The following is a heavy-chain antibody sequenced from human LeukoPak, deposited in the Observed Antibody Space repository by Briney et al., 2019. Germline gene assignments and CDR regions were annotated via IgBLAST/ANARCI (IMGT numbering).Heavy chain of an antibody. J-gene: IGHJ6*02. CDR1: GGSISSYY. CDR3: ARLFGGSSGWYSGPWYYYYGMDV. D-gene: IGHD6-19*01. CDR2: IYYSGST. Sequence: SEALSLTCTVSGGSISSYYWSWIRQPPGKGLEWIGYIYYSGSTNYNPSLKSRVTTSVDTSKNQFSLKLSSVTAADTAVYYCARLFGGSSGWYSGPWYYYYGMDVWGQGTTVTVSS. V-gene: IGHV4-59*08.